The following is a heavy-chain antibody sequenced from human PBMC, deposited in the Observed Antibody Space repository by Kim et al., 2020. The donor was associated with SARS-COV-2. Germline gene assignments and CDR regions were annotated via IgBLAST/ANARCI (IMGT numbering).Heavy chain of an antibody. CDR3: ARGVLITIFGVVREFDY. CDR1: GGSISSYY. J-gene: IGHJ4*02. V-gene: IGHV4-59*01. D-gene: IGHD3-3*01. Sequence: SETLSLTCTVSGGSISSYYWSWIRQPPGKGLEWIGYIYYSGSTNYNPSLKSRVTISVDTSKNQFSLKLSSVTAEDTAVYYCARGVLITIFGVVREFDYWGQGTLVTVSS. CDR2: IYYSGST.